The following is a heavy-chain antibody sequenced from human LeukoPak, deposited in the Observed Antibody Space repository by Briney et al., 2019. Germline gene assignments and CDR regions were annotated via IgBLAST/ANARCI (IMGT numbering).Heavy chain of an antibody. CDR2: IIPILDVT. Sequence: SVTVSCTASGGTFTNYAINWVRQAPGQGLEWMGRIIPILDVTNYAQKFQGRVTITADQSTSTAYMELSSLRSEDTAVYYCAKRDDSSSWTAFDIWGQGTMVTVSS. CDR3: AKRDDSSSWTAFDI. D-gene: IGHD6-13*01. CDR1: GGTFTNYA. V-gene: IGHV1-69*04. J-gene: IGHJ3*02.